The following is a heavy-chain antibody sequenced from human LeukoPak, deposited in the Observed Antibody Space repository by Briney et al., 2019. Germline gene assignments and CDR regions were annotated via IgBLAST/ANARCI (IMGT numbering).Heavy chain of an antibody. CDR1: GDSVSGYY. D-gene: IGHD3-10*01. CDR3: GRHFGGASGSYYTDY. V-gene: IGHV4-59*08. Sequence: PSETLSLTCTVSGDSVSGYYWNWIRQPPGKGLEWIAYIFSSGSTDYNPSLKRRVTISVDTSRNLFSLSLTSLTAADTAVYYCGRHFGGASGSYYTDYWGQGTLVTVSS. CDR2: IFSSGST. J-gene: IGHJ4*02.